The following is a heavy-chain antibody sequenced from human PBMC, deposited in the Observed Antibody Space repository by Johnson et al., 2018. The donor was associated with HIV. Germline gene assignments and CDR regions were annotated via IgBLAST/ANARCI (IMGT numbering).Heavy chain of an antibody. Sequence: VQLVESGGGLVQPGGSLRLSCAAFDFTSSNYWMSWVRQAPGKGLEWVSGINWNGGSTGYADSVKGRFTVSRDNAKNTLYLQMNSLRADDTAVYYCAREGPSERAGFDIWGQGTMVTVSS. J-gene: IGHJ3*02. V-gene: IGHV3-20*04. CDR1: DFTSSNYW. CDR2: INWNGGST. CDR3: AREGPSERAGFDI.